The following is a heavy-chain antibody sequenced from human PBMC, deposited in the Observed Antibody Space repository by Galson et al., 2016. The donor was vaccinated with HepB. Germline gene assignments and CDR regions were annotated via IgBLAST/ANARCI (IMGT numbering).Heavy chain of an antibody. CDR3: ARSIRWYNQYSWFDP. V-gene: IGHV1-69*06. Sequence: SVKVSCKASGGTFSSYAISWVRQAPGRGLEWMGGIIPIFGKAMYAQKFRGKVTISADISTSTAYMVLSSLRSEDTAVYYCARSIRWYNQYSWFDPWGQGTLVTVSS. D-gene: IGHD6-13*01. CDR2: IIPIFGKA. CDR1: GGTFSSYA. J-gene: IGHJ5*02.